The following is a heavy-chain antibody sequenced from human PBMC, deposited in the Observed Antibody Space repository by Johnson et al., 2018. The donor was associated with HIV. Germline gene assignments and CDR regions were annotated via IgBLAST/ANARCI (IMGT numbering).Heavy chain of an antibody. CDR3: VRGIVVRLGAFDI. Sequence: QVQLVESGGGVVQPGGFLGLSCVASGFTFSSYGMHWVRQAPGKGLGWVAFIRYDGSNKYYIDSVKGRFTISRENAKKSLYLQMNNLRAGDTAVYYCVRGIVVRLGAFDIWGQGTTVTVSS. V-gene: IGHV3-30*02. J-gene: IGHJ3*02. CDR1: GFTFSSYG. CDR2: IRYDGSNK. D-gene: IGHD3-22*01.